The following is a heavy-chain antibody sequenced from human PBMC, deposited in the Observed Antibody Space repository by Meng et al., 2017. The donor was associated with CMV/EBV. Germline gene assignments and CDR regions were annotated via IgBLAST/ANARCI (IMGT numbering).Heavy chain of an antibody. CDR3: ARGSEVDYGDYVGLDY. Sequence: VQRQGSAQELLKPSEPLSSTCNVSGGSISSYYWSWIRQPAGKGLEWIGRIYTSGSTNYNPSLKSRVTMSVDTSKNQFSLKLSSVTAADTAVYYCARGSEVDYGDYVGLDYWGQGTLVTVSS. CDR2: IYTSGST. V-gene: IGHV4-4*07. D-gene: IGHD4-17*01. CDR1: GGSISSYY. J-gene: IGHJ4*02.